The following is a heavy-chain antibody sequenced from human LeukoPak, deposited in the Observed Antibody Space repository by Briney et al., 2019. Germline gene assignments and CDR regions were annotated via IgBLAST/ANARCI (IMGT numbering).Heavy chain of an antibody. CDR2: ISYDGGNK. D-gene: IGHD3-10*01. V-gene: IGHV3-30*03. Sequence: PGGSLRLSCAASGFTFSYYGMHWVRQAPGKGLEWVAVISYDGGNKYYADSVKGRFTISRDNSKNTLDLQMNSLRPEETAVYYCARDFSAYRFGEFDYWGQGTLVTVSS. CDR3: ARDFSAYRFGEFDY. CDR1: GFTFSYYG. J-gene: IGHJ4*02.